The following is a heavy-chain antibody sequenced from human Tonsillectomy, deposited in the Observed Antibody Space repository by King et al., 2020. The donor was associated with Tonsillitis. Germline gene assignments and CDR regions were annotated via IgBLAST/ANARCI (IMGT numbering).Heavy chain of an antibody. V-gene: IGHV3-21*01. CDR3: AREYFSSGDFDY. Sequence: VQLVESGGGLVKPGGSLRLSCAASGFRFSSYSMNWVRQAPGKGLEWVSSISSSSYINYADSLKGRFTISRDNAKNSLYLQMNSLRAEDTAVYYCAREYFSSGDFDYWGQGTLVTVSS. CDR2: ISSSSYI. D-gene: IGHD3-22*01. J-gene: IGHJ4*02. CDR1: GFRFSSYS.